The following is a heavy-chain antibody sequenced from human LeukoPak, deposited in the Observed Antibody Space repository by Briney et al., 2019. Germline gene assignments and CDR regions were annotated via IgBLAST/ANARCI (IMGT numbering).Heavy chain of an antibody. CDR3: ARDRYYESSGYYYSDY. J-gene: IGHJ4*02. V-gene: IGHV3-66*01. D-gene: IGHD3-22*01. CDR2: IYSGGST. Sequence: GGSLRLSCAASGFTVSSNYMSWVRQAPGKGLEWVSVIYSGGSTYYADSVKGRFTISRDISKNTLYLQMNSLRAEDTAVYYCARDRYYESSGYYYSDYWGQGSLVTVSS. CDR1: GFTVSSNY.